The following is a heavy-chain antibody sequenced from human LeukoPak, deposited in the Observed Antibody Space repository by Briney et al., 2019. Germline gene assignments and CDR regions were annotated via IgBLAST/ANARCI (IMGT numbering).Heavy chain of an antibody. D-gene: IGHD1-1*01. CDR2: IRHDESNN. V-gene: IGHV3-30*02. Sequence: GGSLRLSCAASGFTFSIYGMHWVRQAPGKGLGWVAFIRHDESNNYYADSVKGRFTISRDTSNNTLYLQMDSLRAEDTAVYYCAKDRWATQTTYDAFDIWGQGTMVTVSS. J-gene: IGHJ3*02. CDR3: AKDRWATQTTYDAFDI. CDR1: GFTFSIYG.